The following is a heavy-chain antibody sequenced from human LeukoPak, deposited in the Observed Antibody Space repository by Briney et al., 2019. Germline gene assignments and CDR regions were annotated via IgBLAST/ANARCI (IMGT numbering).Heavy chain of an antibody. D-gene: IGHD3-22*01. CDR3: ARDPTMTEIWFDP. V-gene: IGHV1-69*04. Sequence: ASVKVSCKASGGTFSSYAISWVRQAPGQGLEWMGRIIPILGIANYAQKFQGRVTITADKSTSTAYMELSSLRSEDTAVYCCARDPTMTEIWFDPWGQGTLVTVSS. CDR1: GGTFSSYA. J-gene: IGHJ5*02. CDR2: IIPILGIA.